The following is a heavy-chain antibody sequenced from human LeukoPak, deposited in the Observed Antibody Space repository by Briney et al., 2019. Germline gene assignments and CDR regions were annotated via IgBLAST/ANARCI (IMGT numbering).Heavy chain of an antibody. Sequence: GGSLRLSCAASGFTFSDYDMHWVRQVTGKGLERVSSIGTAHDTFYADSVKGRFTISRQNDKNALYLRMNSLRDDDTAVYYCARGTHCNSSTCHTHTWFDPWGQGTLVSVSS. CDR1: GFTFSDYD. J-gene: IGHJ5*02. CDR2: IGTAHDT. V-gene: IGHV3-13*01. D-gene: IGHD2/OR15-2a*01. CDR3: ARGTHCNSSTCHTHTWFDP.